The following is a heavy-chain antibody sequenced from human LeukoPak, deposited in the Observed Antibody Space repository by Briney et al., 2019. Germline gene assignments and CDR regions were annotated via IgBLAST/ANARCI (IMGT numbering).Heavy chain of an antibody. Sequence: SVKVSCKASGGTFSSYAISWVRQAPGQGLEWMGGIIPIFGTANYAQKFQGRVTITADESTSTAYMELSSLRSEDTAVYYCARAFDPCGGDCYETHAFDIWGQGTMVTVSS. CDR3: ARAFDPCGGDCYETHAFDI. J-gene: IGHJ3*02. CDR1: GGTFSSYA. D-gene: IGHD2-21*02. CDR2: IIPIFGTA. V-gene: IGHV1-69*01.